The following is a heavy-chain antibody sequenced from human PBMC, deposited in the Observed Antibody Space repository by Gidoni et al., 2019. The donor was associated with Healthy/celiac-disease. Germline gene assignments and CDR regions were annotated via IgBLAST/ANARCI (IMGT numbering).Heavy chain of an antibody. Sequence: QVTLRESGPALVKPTQTLTLTCTFSGFSLSTSGMCVSWIRQPPGKALEWLALIDWDDDKYYSTSLKTRLTISKDTSKNQLVLTMTNMDPVDTATYYCARTTTVVTHHDAFDIWGQGTMVTVSS. CDR2: IDWDDDK. J-gene: IGHJ3*02. D-gene: IGHD4-17*01. V-gene: IGHV2-70*01. CDR3: ARTTTVVTHHDAFDI. CDR1: GFSLSTSGMC.